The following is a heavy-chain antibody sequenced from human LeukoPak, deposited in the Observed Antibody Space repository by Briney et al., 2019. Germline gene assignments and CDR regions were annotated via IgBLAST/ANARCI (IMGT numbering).Heavy chain of an antibody. CDR2: INHSGRT. Sequence: SETLSLTCAVYGGSFSGYYWSWIRQPPGKGLEWIGEINHSGRTNYNPSLKSRVTISVDTSKNQFSLKLSSVTAADTAVYYCARRKSRRYYGSGSLSNDNWFDPWGQGTLVTVSS. D-gene: IGHD3-10*01. CDR3: ARRKSRRYYGSGSLSNDNWFDP. V-gene: IGHV4-34*01. CDR1: GGSFSGYY. J-gene: IGHJ5*02.